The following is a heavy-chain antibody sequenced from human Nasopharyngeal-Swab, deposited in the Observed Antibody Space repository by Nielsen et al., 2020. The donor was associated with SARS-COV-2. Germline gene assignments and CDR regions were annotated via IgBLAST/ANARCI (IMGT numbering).Heavy chain of an antibody. J-gene: IGHJ6*02. Sequence: GESLKISCAASGFTFSNYNMNWVRQAPGKGLEWVSSISSSTTYIYYADSVKGGFTISRDNAKNSLYLQMNSLRAEDTAVYYCARDGLDYDFWSAYFMDVWGQGTTVTVSS. V-gene: IGHV3-21*01. D-gene: IGHD3-3*01. CDR3: ARDGLDYDFWSAYFMDV. CDR1: GFTFSNYN. CDR2: ISSSTTYI.